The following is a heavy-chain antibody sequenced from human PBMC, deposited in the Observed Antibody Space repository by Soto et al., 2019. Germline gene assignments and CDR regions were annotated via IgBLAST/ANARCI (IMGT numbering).Heavy chain of an antibody. D-gene: IGHD2-2*01. CDR3: ARVCVVVPAAMISVYSWFDP. V-gene: IGHV1-18*01. J-gene: IGHJ5*02. CDR1: GGTFSNHA. CDR2: ISAYYGTT. Sequence: ASVKVSCKASGGTFSNHAISWVRQAPGQRLERMGWISAYYGTTNYAQKLQGRVTMTTDTSTSTAYMELRSLRSDDTAVYYCARVCVVVPAAMISVYSWFDPWGQGTRVTVSS.